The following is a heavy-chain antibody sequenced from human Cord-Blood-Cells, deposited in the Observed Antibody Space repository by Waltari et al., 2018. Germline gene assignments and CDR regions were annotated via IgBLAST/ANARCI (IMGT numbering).Heavy chain of an antibody. CDR3: TGSSFFDY. V-gene: IGHV3-30*03. J-gene: IGHJ4*02. CDR1: GFTFSSHG. CDR2: ISYDGSNK. Sequence: QVQLVESGGGVVQPGRSLRLSCAASGFTFSSHGMHWVRQAPGKGLEWVAVISYDGSNKYYADSVKGRFTISRDNSKNTLYLQMNSLRAEDTAVYYCTGSSFFDYWGQGTLVTVSS. D-gene: IGHD6-6*01.